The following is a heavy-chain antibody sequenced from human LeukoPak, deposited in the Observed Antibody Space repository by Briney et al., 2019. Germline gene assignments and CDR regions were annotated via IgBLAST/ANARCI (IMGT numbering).Heavy chain of an antibody. D-gene: IGHD6-6*01. V-gene: IGHV3-21*04. J-gene: IGHJ6*02. CDR1: GFTVSSNY. Sequence: GGSLRLSCAASGFTVSSNYMSWVRQAPGKGLEWVSSISSSSSYIYYADSVKGRFTISRDNAKNSLYLQMNSLRAEDTAVYYCATEREDSITFLYGMDVWGQGTTVTVSS. CDR3: ATEREDSITFLYGMDV. CDR2: ISSSSSYI.